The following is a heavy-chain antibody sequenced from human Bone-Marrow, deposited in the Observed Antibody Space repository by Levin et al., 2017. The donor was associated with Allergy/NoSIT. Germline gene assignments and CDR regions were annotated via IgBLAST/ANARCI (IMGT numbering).Heavy chain of an antibody. J-gene: IGHJ4*02. CDR2: ISSSSSYI. Sequence: GESLKISCAASGFTFSSYSMNWVRQAPGKGLEWVSSISSSSSYIYYADSVKGRFTISRDNAKNSLYLQMNSLRAEDTAVYYCASWGGYCSSTSCYVGFYYFDYWGQGTLVTVSS. D-gene: IGHD2-2*01. CDR1: GFTFSSYS. V-gene: IGHV3-21*01. CDR3: ASWGGYCSSTSCYVGFYYFDY.